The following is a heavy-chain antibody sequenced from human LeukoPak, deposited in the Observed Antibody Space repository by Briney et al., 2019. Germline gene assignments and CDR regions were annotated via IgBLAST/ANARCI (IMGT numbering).Heavy chain of an antibody. Sequence: PGGSPRLSCAPSGFTFSRYAMGWVRQAPGKGLEWVSAISSRGGSTYYADSVKGRFTIFRDNSENTLSLQMNSLRAEDTALYYCAKSVTIRNEYYFDYWGQGTLVTVSS. J-gene: IGHJ4*02. CDR2: ISSRGGST. CDR1: GFTFSRYA. V-gene: IGHV3-23*01. CDR3: AKSVTIRNEYYFDY. D-gene: IGHD4-17*01.